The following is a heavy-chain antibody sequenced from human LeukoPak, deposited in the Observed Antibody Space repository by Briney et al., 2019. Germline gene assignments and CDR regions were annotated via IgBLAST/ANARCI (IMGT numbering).Heavy chain of an antibody. V-gene: IGHV3-9*01. CDR3: AKDIYRGWGYYFDY. D-gene: IGHD6-19*01. Sequence: GGSLRLSCAASGFTFDDYAMHWVRQAPGKGLEWVSGISWNSGSIGYADSVKGRFTISRDNAKNSLYLQMNSLRAEDTALYYCAKDIYRGWGYYFDYCGQGTLVTVSS. J-gene: IGHJ4*02. CDR2: ISWNSGSI. CDR1: GFTFDDYA.